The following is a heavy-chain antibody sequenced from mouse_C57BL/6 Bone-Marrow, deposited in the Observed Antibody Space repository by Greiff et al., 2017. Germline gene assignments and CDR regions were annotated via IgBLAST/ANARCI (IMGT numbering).Heavy chain of an antibody. CDR1: GYSITSDY. CDR3: AKCRWLLRDWYFDV. V-gene: IGHV3-8*01. J-gene: IGHJ1*03. D-gene: IGHD2-3*01. CDR2: ISYSGST. Sequence: EVKLQESGPGLAKPSQTLSLTCSVTGYSITSDYWNWIRKFPGNKLEYMGYISYSGSTYYNASLKSRISITRDTSKNQYYLQLNSVTTEDTATYYCAKCRWLLRDWYFDVWGTGTAVTVTS.